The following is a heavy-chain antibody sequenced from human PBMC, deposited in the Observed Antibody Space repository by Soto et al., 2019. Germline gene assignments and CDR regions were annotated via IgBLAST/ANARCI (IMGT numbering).Heavy chain of an antibody. J-gene: IGHJ6*02. CDR3: ARDTVLWVDGMDV. Sequence: QLQLQESGSGLVKPSQTLSLTCAVSGGSISSGGYSWSWIRQPPGKGLEWIGYIYHSGSTYYNPYLKWRVSISVDRSKNQFSLKLSSVTASDTAVYYCARDTVLWVDGMDVWGQGTTVTVSS. CDR2: IYHSGST. V-gene: IGHV4-30-2*01. D-gene: IGHD4-17*01. CDR1: GGSISSGGYS.